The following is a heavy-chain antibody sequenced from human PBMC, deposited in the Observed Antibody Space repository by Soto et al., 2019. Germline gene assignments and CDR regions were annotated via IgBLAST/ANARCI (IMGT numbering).Heavy chain of an antibody. CDR2: IIPIFGTA. CDR1: GGTFSSYP. CDR3: ARVGRAYCGGDCYLIY. J-gene: IGHJ4*02. D-gene: IGHD2-21*02. V-gene: IGHV1-69*13. Sequence: SVKGSCKASGGTFSSYPMSWVRQAPGQGLEWMGGIIPIFGTANYAQKFQGRVTITADESTSTAYMELSSLRSEDTAVYYCARVGRAYCGGDCYLIYWGQGTLVTVSS.